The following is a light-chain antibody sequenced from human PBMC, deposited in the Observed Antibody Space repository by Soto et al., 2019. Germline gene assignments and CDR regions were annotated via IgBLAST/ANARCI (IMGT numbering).Light chain of an antibody. Sequence: QPVLTQSSSASASLGSSVKITCTLSSGHSSYIIAWHQQQPGKAPRYLMKLEGSGSYNKGSGVPDRFSGSSSGADRYLTISNLQFEDEADYYCETWDSNTHTVFGGGTQLTVL. CDR1: SGHSSYI. J-gene: IGLJ3*02. CDR3: ETWDSNTHTV. CDR2: LEGSGSY. V-gene: IGLV4-60*02.